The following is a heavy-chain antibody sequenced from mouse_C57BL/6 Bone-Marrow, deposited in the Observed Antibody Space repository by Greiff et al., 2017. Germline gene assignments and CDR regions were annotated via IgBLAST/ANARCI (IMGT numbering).Heavy chain of an antibody. J-gene: IGHJ2*01. CDR2: IHPNSGST. CDR1: GYTFTSYW. V-gene: IGHV1-64*01. Sequence: QVQLQQPGAELVKPGASVKLSCKASGYTFTSYWMHWVKQRPGQGLEWIGMIHPNSGSTNYNEKFKSKATLTVDKSSSTAYMQLSSLTSEDSAVYYCARKRSITKPDYWGQGTTLTVSS. D-gene: IGHD1-2*01. CDR3: ARKRSITKPDY.